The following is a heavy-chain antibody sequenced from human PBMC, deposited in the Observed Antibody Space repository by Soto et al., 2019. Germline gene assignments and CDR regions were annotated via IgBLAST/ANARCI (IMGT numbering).Heavy chain of an antibody. Sequence: GGSLRLSCAASGFSFSAYTMHWVRQAPGKGLEWVSVVSSDGSKKYFADSLKGRFTISRDNSKNALYLQMSSLRAEDTAAYYCARNQVRNPAAFDYWGQGTLVTVSS. CDR3: ARNQVRNPAAFDY. J-gene: IGHJ4*02. CDR1: GFSFSAYT. D-gene: IGHD4-4*01. CDR2: VSSDGSKK. V-gene: IGHV3-30-3*01.